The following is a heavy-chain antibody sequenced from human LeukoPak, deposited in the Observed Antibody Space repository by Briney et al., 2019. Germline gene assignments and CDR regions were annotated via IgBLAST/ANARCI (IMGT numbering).Heavy chain of an antibody. CDR1: GGSISSSSYY. CDR2: INHRGDT. Sequence: PSETLSLTCTVSGGSISSSSYYWGWIRQPPGKGLEWIGEINHRGDTNYNPSLKSRVTISVDTSNNQFSVKLSSVTAADTAVYYCARSPSRQNWIASLYKWFDPWGQGTLVTVSS. D-gene: IGHD1-1*01. V-gene: IGHV4-39*07. J-gene: IGHJ5*02. CDR3: ARSPSRQNWIASLYKWFDP.